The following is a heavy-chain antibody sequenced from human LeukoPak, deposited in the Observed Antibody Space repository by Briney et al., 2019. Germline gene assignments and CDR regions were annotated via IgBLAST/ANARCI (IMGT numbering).Heavy chain of an antibody. J-gene: IGHJ4*02. V-gene: IGHV3-23*01. Sequence: GGSLRLSCAASGFTFSDYGMSWVRQAPGEGLEWVSTITNSGGNTYYNADSVKGRFTISRDNSKNTLYLKMNSLRAEDRAVYHCAKRRVYNGGWYYFDYWGQGALVTVSS. D-gene: IGHD6-19*01. CDR2: ITNSGGNT. CDR1: GFTFSDYG. CDR3: AKRRVYNGGWYYFDY.